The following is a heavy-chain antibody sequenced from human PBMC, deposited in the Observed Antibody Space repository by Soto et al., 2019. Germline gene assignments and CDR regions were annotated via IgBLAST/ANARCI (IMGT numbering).Heavy chain of an antibody. D-gene: IGHD4-17*01. CDR2: ISGSGGST. V-gene: IGHV3-23*01. Sequence: SLRLSCAASGFTFSSYAMSWVRQAPGKGLEWVSAISGSGGSTYYADSVKGRFTISRDNSKNTLYLQMNSLRAEDTAVYYCAKDLSGVLRLAPYGMDVWGQGTRVTFSS. CDR3: AKDLSGVLRLAPYGMDV. J-gene: IGHJ6*02. CDR1: GFTFSSYA.